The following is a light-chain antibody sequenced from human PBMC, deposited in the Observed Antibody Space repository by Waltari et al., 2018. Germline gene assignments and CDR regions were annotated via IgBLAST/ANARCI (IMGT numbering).Light chain of an antibody. CDR2: EDD. V-gene: IGLV3-1*01. J-gene: IGLJ2*01. CDR1: RVGDKK. Sequence: SSELTQPPSMSVSPGPTATNTCSGERVGDKKACWYQQRPGQAPILLIYEDDKRPSGTPDRFSASNSGNTATLTIYGTQAVDEADYYCQAWVGNTVVFGGGTKLTVL. CDR3: QAWVGNTVV.